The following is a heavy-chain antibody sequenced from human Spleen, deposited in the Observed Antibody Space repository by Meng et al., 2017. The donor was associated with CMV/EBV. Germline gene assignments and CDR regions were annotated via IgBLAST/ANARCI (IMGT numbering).Heavy chain of an antibody. Sequence: QGQLPQAGPGLVKPSQTPSLTCAISGDSVSSNSAAWNWIRQSPSRGLERLGRTYYRSKWYNDYAVSVKSRITINPDTSKNQFSLQLNSVTPEDTAVYYCARDNPGYSSGWYLGYYFDYWGQGTLVTVSS. D-gene: IGHD6-19*01. J-gene: IGHJ4*02. CDR2: TYYRSKWYN. V-gene: IGHV6-1*01. CDR1: GDSVSSNSAA. CDR3: ARDNPGYSSGWYLGYYFDY.